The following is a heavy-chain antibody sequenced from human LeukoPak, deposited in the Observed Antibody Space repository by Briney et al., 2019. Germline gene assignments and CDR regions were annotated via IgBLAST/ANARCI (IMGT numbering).Heavy chain of an antibody. D-gene: IGHD2-15*01. CDR2: ISGSGGST. V-gene: IGHV3-23*01. CDR1: GFTFSSYA. CDR3: AKARYCSGGSCSAFDY. J-gene: IGHJ4*02. Sequence: GGSLRLSCAPSGFTFSSYAMSWVRHTPGKGLGWVSAISGSGGSTYYADSVKGRFTIARDNTKNKLYLQMNSLRAEDTAVYYCAKARYCSGGSCSAFDYWGQGTLVTVSS.